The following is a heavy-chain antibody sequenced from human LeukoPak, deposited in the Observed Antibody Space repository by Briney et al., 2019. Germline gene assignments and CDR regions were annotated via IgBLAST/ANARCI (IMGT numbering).Heavy chain of an antibody. CDR2: ISSSSSYI. V-gene: IGHV3-21*01. Sequence: GGSLRLSCAASGFTFSSYSMNWVRQAPGKGLEWVSSISSSSSYIYYADSVKGRFTISRDNAKNSLYLQMNSLRAEDTAVYYCARSPYYYYDSSGYYFLDVWGKGTTVTVSS. J-gene: IGHJ6*03. CDR3: ARSPYYYYDSSGYYFLDV. CDR1: GFTFSSYS. D-gene: IGHD3-22*01.